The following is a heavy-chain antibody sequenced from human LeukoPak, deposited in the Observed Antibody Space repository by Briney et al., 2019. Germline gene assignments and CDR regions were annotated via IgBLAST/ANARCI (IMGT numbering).Heavy chain of an antibody. V-gene: IGHV3-23*01. CDR3: ARGGLWFGELIPFDY. CDR2: ISGSGGST. Sequence: GGSLRLSCAASGFTFSSYAMSWVRQAPGKGLEWVSAISGSGGSTYYADSVKGRFTISRDNAKNSLYLQMNSLRAEDTAVYYCARGGLWFGELIPFDYWGQGTLVTVSS. J-gene: IGHJ4*02. CDR1: GFTFSSYA. D-gene: IGHD3-10*01.